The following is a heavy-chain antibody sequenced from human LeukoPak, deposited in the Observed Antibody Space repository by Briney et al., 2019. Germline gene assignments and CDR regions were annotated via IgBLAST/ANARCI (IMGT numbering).Heavy chain of an antibody. J-gene: IGHJ6*02. CDR3: ARSFRGYSQGYYYYAMDV. CDR2: MYHSGST. V-gene: IGHV4-59*01. CDR1: GGSISSYF. D-gene: IGHD5-18*01. Sequence: SETLSLTCTVSGGSISSYFWSWIRQSPGKGLEWIGLMYHSGSTNCNPSLKSRVIMSQDTSTNQSSLQVNSVTAADSAVYYCARSFRGYSQGYYYYAMDVWGQGTTVTVFS.